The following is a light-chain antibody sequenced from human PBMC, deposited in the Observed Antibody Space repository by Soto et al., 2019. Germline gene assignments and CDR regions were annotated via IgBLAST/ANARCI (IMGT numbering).Light chain of an antibody. CDR3: QQYNNFRWT. CDR2: DAS. J-gene: IGKJ1*01. CDR1: QSVSWW. Sequence: DIQMTQSPSTLSASVGDRLTITCRASQSVSWWLAWYQQKPGKAPKLLIYDASTLESGVPLRFSGSGSGTEFTLTISSLQPDDVATYYCQQYNNFRWTFGEGIKVEIK. V-gene: IGKV1-5*01.